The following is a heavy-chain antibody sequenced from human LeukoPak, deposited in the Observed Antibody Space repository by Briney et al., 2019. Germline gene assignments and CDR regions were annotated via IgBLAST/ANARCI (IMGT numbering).Heavy chain of an antibody. V-gene: IGHV3-48*01. J-gene: IGHJ6*02. CDR3: ARDGSIAARQPDV. D-gene: IGHD6-6*01. Sequence: GGSLRLSCAASGFTFSSYSMKWVRQAPGKGLEWVSYISSSSSTIYYADSVKGRFTISRDNAKNSLYLQMNSLRAEDTAVYYCARDGSIAARQPDVWGQGTTVTVSS. CDR2: ISSSSSTI. CDR1: GFTFSSYS.